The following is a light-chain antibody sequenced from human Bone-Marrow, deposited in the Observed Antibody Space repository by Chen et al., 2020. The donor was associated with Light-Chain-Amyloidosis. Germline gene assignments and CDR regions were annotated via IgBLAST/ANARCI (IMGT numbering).Light chain of an antibody. CDR2: RDT. V-gene: IGLV3-25*03. J-gene: IGLJ2*01. CDR1: DLPTKY. CDR3: QSADSSGTHEVL. Sequence: SYELTQPPSVSVSPGQTARITCSGDDLPTKYAYWYQQKPGQAPVLVIQRDTERPSGISERFSGSSSGTTATLTISGVQAEDEADYHCQSADSSGTHEVLFGGGTKLTVL.